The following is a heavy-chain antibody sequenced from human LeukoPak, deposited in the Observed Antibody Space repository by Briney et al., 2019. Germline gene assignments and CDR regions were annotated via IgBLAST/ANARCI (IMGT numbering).Heavy chain of an antibody. CDR2: IWYDGSNK. D-gene: IGHD3-9*01. CDR1: GFTFSSYG. V-gene: IGHV3-33*08. J-gene: IGHJ1*01. Sequence: GRSLSLSCAASGFTFSSYGMHWVREAPGKGLEWVAVIWYDGSNKYYAASVKGRFTISRDNSKNTLYLQMNSLRAEDTAVYYCAREGGYDILTGYYAAEYFQHWRQGTLVTVSS. CDR3: AREGGYDILTGYYAAEYFQH.